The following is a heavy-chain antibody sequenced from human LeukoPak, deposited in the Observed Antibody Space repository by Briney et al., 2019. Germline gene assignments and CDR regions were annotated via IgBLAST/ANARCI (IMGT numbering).Heavy chain of an antibody. CDR2: IYYSGST. D-gene: IGHD3-3*01. J-gene: IGHJ4*02. CDR1: GGSISSYY. V-gene: IGHV4-59*12. CDR3: ARETPHYDFWSGYYTGHFDY. Sequence: SETLSLTCTVSGGSISSYYWSWIRQPPGKGLEWIGYIYYSGSTNYNPSLKSRVTISVDTSKNQFSLKLSSVTAADTAVYYCARETPHYDFWSGYYTGHFDYWGQGTLVTVSS.